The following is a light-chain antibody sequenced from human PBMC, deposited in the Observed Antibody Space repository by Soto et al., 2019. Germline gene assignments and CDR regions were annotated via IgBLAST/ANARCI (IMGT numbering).Light chain of an antibody. CDR1: QSVSSSY. CDR2: GAS. J-gene: IGKJ1*01. Sequence: EIVLTQSPGTLSLSPGERATLSYRASQSVSSSYLAWYQQKPGQAPRLLIYGASSRATGIPDRFSGSGSGTDFTLTISRLEPEDFAVYYCQQYGGSPRTFGQGTKVEIK. CDR3: QQYGGSPRT. V-gene: IGKV3-20*01.